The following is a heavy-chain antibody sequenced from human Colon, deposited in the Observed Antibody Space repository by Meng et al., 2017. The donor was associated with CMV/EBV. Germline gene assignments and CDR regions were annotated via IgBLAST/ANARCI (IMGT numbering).Heavy chain of an antibody. CDR2: IYWDDDK. J-gene: IGHJ4*02. Sequence: QIPLKEHVPTLVKPTQTLTLTCTFSGFSLSTIGMGVGWIRQHPGKALEWLGVIYWDDDKRYSPSLKSRLTITKDTSKNQVVLTMTNLDPLDTATYYCAHRPYGPGSYFFDYWGQGTLVTVSS. V-gene: IGHV2-5*02. CDR1: GFSLSTIGMG. D-gene: IGHD3-10*01. CDR3: AHRPYGPGSYFFDY.